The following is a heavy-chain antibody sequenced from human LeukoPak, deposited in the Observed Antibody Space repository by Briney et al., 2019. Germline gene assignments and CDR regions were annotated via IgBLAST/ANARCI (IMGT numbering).Heavy chain of an antibody. CDR3: ARAPVLLGDYGMDV. CDR2: IYTSGGA. V-gene: IGHV4-4*07. D-gene: IGHD2/OR15-2a*01. Sequence: SETLSLTCTVSGGSIRSYYWSWIRQPAGKGLEWIGRIYTSGGADYNPSLKSRVTISVDTSKNQLSLKLSSVTAADTAVYYCARAPVLLGDYGMDVWGQGTTVTVSS. CDR1: GGSIRSYY. J-gene: IGHJ6*02.